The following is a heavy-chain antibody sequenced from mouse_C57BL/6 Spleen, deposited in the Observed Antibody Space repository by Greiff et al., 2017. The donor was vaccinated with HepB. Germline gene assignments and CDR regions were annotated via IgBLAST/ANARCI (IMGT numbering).Heavy chain of an antibody. V-gene: IGHV1-64*01. CDR2: IHPNSGST. Sequence: VKLQQPGAELVKPGASVKLSCKASGYTFTSYWMHWVKQRPGQGLEWIGMIHPNSGSTNYNEKFKSKATLTVDKSSSTAYMQLSSLTSEDSAVYYCARRSSWYFDVWGTGTTVTVSS. J-gene: IGHJ1*03. D-gene: IGHD1-1*01. CDR3: ARRSSWYFDV. CDR1: GYTFTSYW.